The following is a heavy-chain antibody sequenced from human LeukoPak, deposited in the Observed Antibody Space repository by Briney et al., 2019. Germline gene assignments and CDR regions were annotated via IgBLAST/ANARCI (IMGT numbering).Heavy chain of an antibody. CDR3: ARDPNVVGITPYYFDF. CDR1: RFTLTDYT. J-gene: IGHJ4*02. CDR2: IISDSSYI. Sequence: GGSLRLSCAPSRFTLTDYTITWVRQAPGKGLEWVASIISDSSYIDYADSVKGRFIISRDNAKNSLFLKTDTLRGDDTGIYYCARDPNVVGITPYYFDFWGQGTLVTVSS. V-gene: IGHV3-21*01. D-gene: IGHD3-10*02.